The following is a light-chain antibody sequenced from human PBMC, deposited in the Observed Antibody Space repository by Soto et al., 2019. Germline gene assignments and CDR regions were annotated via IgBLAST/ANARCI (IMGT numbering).Light chain of an antibody. Sequence: DIQMTQSPSTLPGSVGDRVTITSRGSQSISDRLAWYQRRPGTAPTLMIFDASSLESGVPSRFSGSGAGTEFTLTISSLQPADFATYYCHHYSTVWAFGQGTKVDTK. CDR3: HHYSTVWA. V-gene: IGKV1-5*01. CDR1: QSISDR. J-gene: IGKJ1*01. CDR2: DAS.